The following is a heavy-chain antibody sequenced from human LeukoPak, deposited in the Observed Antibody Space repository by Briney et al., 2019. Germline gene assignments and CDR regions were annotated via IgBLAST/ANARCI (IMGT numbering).Heavy chain of an antibody. D-gene: IGHD6-19*01. V-gene: IGHV1-69*13. CDR3: AREPGIAVAGYAFDY. Sequence: GASVTVSCKASRGTFSNYAISWVRQAPGQELAWMGRIIPIFGTANYAQKFQDRVTITADESTNTAYMELSSLRSEDTAVYYCAREPGIAVAGYAFDYWGQGTLVTVSS. CDR2: IIPIFGTA. CDR1: RGTFSNYA. J-gene: IGHJ4*02.